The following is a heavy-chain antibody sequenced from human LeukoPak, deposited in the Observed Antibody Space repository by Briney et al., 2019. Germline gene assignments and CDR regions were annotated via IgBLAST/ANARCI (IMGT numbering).Heavy chain of an antibody. J-gene: IGHJ4*02. CDR2: ISGSGGST. CDR1: GFTFSSYA. Sequence: GGSLRLSCAASGFTFSSYAMSWVRQAPGKGLEWVSAISGSGGSTYYADSVKGRFTISRDNSKNTLYLQMNSLRAEDTAVYYCAKGPKQLLVGSRGYYFDSWGQGTLVTVSS. D-gene: IGHD6-13*01. CDR3: AKGPKQLLVGSRGYYFDS. V-gene: IGHV3-23*01.